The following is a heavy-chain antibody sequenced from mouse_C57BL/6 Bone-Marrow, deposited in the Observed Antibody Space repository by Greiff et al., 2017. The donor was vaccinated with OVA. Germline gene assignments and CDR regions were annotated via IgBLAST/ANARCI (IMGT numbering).Heavy chain of an antibody. Sequence: VKLQQPGAELVKPGASVKLSCKASGYTFTSYWMHWVKQRPGQGLEWIGMIHPNSGSTNYNEKFKSKATLTVDKSSSTAYMQLSSLTSEDSAVYYCARSNYGSSYVGYFDVWGTGTTVTVSS. CDR3: ARSNYGSSYVGYFDV. J-gene: IGHJ1*03. CDR2: IHPNSGST. V-gene: IGHV1-64*01. CDR1: GYTFTSYW. D-gene: IGHD1-1*01.